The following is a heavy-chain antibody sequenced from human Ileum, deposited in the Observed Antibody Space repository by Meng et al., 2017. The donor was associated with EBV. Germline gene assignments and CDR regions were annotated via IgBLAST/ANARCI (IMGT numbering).Heavy chain of an antibody. V-gene: IGHV4-39*07. Sequence: LRESGPGLVTPSETLSLTCTVSGASISGSRYSWCWIRQPPGKGLEWMWSTYYSGSTNYNPSLKSRGPISVDTAKHQFSLNLSSVSAADTAVYYCARGDILTGYWYYFDYWGQGILVTVSS. CDR3: ARGDILTGYWYYFDY. CDR2: TYYSGST. J-gene: IGHJ4*02. CDR1: GASISGSRYS. D-gene: IGHD3-9*01.